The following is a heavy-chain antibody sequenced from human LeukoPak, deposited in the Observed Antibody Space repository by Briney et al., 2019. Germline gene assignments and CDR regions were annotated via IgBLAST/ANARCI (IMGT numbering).Heavy chain of an antibody. Sequence: ASVKVSCKASGYTFTSYDFNWVRQATGQRPEWMGWMSPNSGDTGYAQKFQDRVTMTRNTSISTAYMELSSLRSDDTAVYYCAREVRIGYYDSSGYYLDYWGQGTLVTVSS. V-gene: IGHV1-8*01. J-gene: IGHJ4*02. CDR1: GYTFTSYD. D-gene: IGHD3-22*01. CDR2: MSPNSGDT. CDR3: AREVRIGYYDSSGYYLDY.